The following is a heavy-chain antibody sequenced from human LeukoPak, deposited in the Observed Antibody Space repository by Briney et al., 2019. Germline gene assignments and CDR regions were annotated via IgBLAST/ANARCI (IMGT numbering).Heavy chain of an antibody. D-gene: IGHD3-10*01. V-gene: IGHV3-23*01. Sequence: PGGSLRLSWAASGFTFSSYAMSWVRQAPGKGLGWVSGISASGGSTYYADSVKGRFTISSDTSKNTMYLQMNSLRAEDTAVYYCARDLSPVVRASPMGYWGQGTLVTVSS. CDR2: ISASGGST. CDR3: ARDLSPVVRASPMGY. J-gene: IGHJ4*02. CDR1: GFTFSSYA.